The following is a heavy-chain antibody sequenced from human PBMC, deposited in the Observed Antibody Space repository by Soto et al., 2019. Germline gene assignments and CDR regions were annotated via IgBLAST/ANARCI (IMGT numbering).Heavy chain of an antibody. CDR3: PRYQSAPFNYYYYGMDV. V-gene: IGHV1-2*02. Sequence: VPVKVSCNASGYTFTGYYMHWERQAPGQGLEWMGWINPNSGGTNYAQKSQGRVTMTRATSISAAYMELNRLRSGDTAVYYCPRYQSAPFNYYYYGMDVWGRG. J-gene: IGHJ6*02. CDR2: INPNSGGT. CDR1: GYTFTGYY.